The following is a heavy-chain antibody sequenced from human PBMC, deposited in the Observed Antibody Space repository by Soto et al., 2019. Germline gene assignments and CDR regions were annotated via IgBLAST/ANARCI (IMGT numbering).Heavy chain of an antibody. D-gene: IGHD3-9*01. CDR3: ARLEGLATISYYFDF. V-gene: IGHV4-39*01. J-gene: IGHJ4*02. CDR2: IYFRGNT. Sequence: SETLSLTCSVSGDSINSDKYYWGWIRQPPGEGLEWIGSIYFRGNTYCNPSLQTRVTISLDKSKSQFSLKLNSVTAADSAVYFCARLEGLATISYYFDFWGQGALVTFSS. CDR1: GDSINSDKYY.